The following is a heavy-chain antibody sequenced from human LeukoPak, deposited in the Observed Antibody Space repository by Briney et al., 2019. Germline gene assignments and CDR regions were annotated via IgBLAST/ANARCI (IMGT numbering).Heavy chain of an antibody. D-gene: IGHD3-10*01. CDR2: ISYDGSNK. CDR3: ARDPEFINRGVHYFSYYFDY. Sequence: PGGSLRLSCAASGSTLSSNAMHWVRQAPGKGLEWVAVISYDGSNKYYADSVKGRFTISRDNSKNTVFLQMNSLRVEDTAVYYCARDPEFINRGVHYFSYYFDYWGQGTLVTVSS. V-gene: IGHV3-30*04. J-gene: IGHJ4*02. CDR1: GSTLSSNA.